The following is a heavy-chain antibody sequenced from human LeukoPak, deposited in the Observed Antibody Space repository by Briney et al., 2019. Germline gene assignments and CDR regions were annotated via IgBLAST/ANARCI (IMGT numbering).Heavy chain of an antibody. D-gene: IGHD4-23*01. CDR3: ARRGEDGGNPFDY. J-gene: IGHJ4*02. CDR2: INPNNGFT. V-gene: IGHV1-2*02. CDR1: GYAFTGSY. Sequence: ASVKVSCNAAGYAFTGSYIHWVRQAPGQGLEWMGWINPNNGFTAYAQNFQGRVTMTRDTSTSTVYMELSSLRSEDTAVYYCARRGEDGGNPFDYWGQGTLVTVSS.